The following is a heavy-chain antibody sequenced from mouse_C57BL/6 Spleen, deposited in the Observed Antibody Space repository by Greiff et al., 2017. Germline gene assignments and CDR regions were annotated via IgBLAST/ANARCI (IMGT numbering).Heavy chain of an antibody. CDR3: ARQGGYYAPYYAMDY. Sequence: EVQLVESGGGLVKPGGSLKLSCAASGFTFSSYTMSWVRQTPEKRLEWVATISGGGGNTYYPDSVKGRFTISRDNAKNTLYLQMSSLRSEDTALYYCARQGGYYAPYYAMDYWGQGTSVTVSA. J-gene: IGHJ4*01. V-gene: IGHV5-9*01. CDR1: GFTFSSYT. CDR2: ISGGGGNT. D-gene: IGHD2-3*01.